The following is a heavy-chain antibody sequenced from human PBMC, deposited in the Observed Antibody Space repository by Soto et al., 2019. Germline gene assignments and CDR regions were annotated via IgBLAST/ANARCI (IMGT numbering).Heavy chain of an antibody. V-gene: IGHV1-46*01. CDR2: VYVTGTGT. D-gene: IGHD3-10*01. CDR1: GYPFTTYH. J-gene: IGHJ4*02. Sequence: ASMKVSCKASGYPFTTYHLHWVRQAPGQGLEWMGIVYVTGTGTRSAQKFQGRLTMTRDRSTSTVYMELSSLRSEDTAVYYCARKEGYGSGSYYFDSWGQGTLVTVSS. CDR3: ARKEGYGSGSYYFDS.